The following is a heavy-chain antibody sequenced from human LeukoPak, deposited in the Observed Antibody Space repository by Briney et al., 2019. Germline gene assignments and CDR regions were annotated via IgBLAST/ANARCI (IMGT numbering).Heavy chain of an antibody. CDR3: ARAAVAAIGAFDI. D-gene: IGHD6-19*01. CDR1: GGSISSHY. Sequence: PSETLSLTCTVSGGSISSHYWSWIRQPPGKGLEGIGYIYYSGSTNYNPSLKSRVTISVDTSKNQCSLKLSSVTAADTAVYYCARAAVAAIGAFDIWGQGTMVTVSS. CDR2: IYYSGST. V-gene: IGHV4-59*11. J-gene: IGHJ3*02.